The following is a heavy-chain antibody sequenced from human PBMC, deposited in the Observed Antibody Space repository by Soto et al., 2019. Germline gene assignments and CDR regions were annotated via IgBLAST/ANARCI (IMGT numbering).Heavy chain of an antibody. J-gene: IGHJ6*03. Sequence: GGSLILSCVVSGCTIRSYWMSWVRQKPGKGLEWVADIKEDGSEKYYVDSVKGRFTISRDNAKNSLYLHMNSLRAEDTAVYYCARDPPRILGYFYYYMDVWGKGTTVTVSS. CDR3: ARDPPRILGYFYYYMDV. D-gene: IGHD2-15*01. CDR1: GCTIRSYW. CDR2: IKEDGSEK. V-gene: IGHV3-7*01.